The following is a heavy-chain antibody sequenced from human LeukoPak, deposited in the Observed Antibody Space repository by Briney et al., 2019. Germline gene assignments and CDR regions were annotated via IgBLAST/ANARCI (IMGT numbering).Heavy chain of an antibody. CDR2: IYYSGST. D-gene: IGHD1-26*01. CDR3: ARGSGSYFLY. J-gene: IGHJ4*02. Sequence: SETLSLTCTVSGGSISSGGYYWSWIRQHPGKGLEWIGYIYYSGSTYYNPSLKSRVTISVDTSKNQFSLKLSSVTAADTAVYYCARGSGSYFLYWGQGTLVTVSS. V-gene: IGHV4-31*03. CDR1: GGSISSGGYY.